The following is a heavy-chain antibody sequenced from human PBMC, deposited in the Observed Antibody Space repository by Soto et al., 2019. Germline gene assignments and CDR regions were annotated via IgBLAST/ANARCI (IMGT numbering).Heavy chain of an antibody. V-gene: IGHV3-21*01. CDR1: GFGFSFSNYY. J-gene: IGHJ5*01. CDR3: AGTYGSDDS. D-gene: IGHD3-10*01. CDR2: ISSSGHMT. Sequence: EVQLVESGGGLVRPGGSLSLSCAASGFGFSFSNYYMNWIRQAPGKWLEWVSSISSSGHMTFYAPSVNGRFTISRDNGRNSLYLQMYSLRSEDTGVYCCAGTYGSDDSWGPGTLVTVSS.